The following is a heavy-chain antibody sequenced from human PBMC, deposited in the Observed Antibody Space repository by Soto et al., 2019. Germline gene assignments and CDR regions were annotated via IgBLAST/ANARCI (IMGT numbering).Heavy chain of an antibody. Sequence: QLQLQESGPGLVKPSETLSLTCSVSGGSISSGSYSWGWIRQPPGKGLEWIGTIYYSGNSYYTPSFKSRVTIDVDTSKNPLSLKMRSVTAADTAVYYCARLGGYCSSTGCYGYYAMDVWGQGTAVTVAS. CDR3: ARLGGYCSSTGCYGYYAMDV. D-gene: IGHD2-2*01. CDR2: IYYSGNS. V-gene: IGHV4-39*01. CDR1: GGSISSGSYS. J-gene: IGHJ6*02.